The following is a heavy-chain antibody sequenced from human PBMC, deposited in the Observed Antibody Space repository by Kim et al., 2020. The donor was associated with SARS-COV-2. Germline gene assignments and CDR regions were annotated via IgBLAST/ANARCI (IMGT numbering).Heavy chain of an antibody. CDR2: ISYDGSNK. CDR3: ARGRYSSGLPHPPIYYYGRDV. V-gene: IGHV3-30-3*01. D-gene: IGHD6-19*01. Sequence: GSLRLSCAASGFTFSSYAMHWVRQAPGKGLEWVAVISYDGSNKYYADSVKGRFTISRDNSKNTLYLQMNSLRAEDTAVYYCARGRYSSGLPHPPIYYYGRDVWGQGTTVTVSS. CDR1: GFTFSSYA. J-gene: IGHJ6*02.